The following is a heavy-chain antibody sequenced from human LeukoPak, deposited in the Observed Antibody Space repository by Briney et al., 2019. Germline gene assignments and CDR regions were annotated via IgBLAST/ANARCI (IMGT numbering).Heavy chain of an antibody. J-gene: IGHJ6*03. CDR2: IIPIFGAA. CDR1: GGTFSSYA. CDR3: ARDRVVAANYYYYMDV. Sequence: GASVKVSCKASGGTFSSYAISWVRQAPGQGLEWIGRIIPIFGAAKYAQKFQGRVTIKTDESTSTAYMELSSLRSEDTAVYYCARDRVVAANYYYYMDVWGKGTRSPSP. V-gene: IGHV1-69*05. D-gene: IGHD2-15*01.